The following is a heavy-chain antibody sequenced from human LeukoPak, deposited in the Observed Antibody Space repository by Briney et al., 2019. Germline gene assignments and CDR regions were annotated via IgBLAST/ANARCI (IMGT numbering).Heavy chain of an antibody. CDR2: IYYSGST. CDR1: GGSISSGGYY. J-gene: IGHJ4*02. D-gene: IGHD2-2*01. Sequence: SETLSLTCTVSGGSISSGGYYWSWIRQHPGKGLEWIGYIYYSGSTYYNPSLKSRVTISVDTSKNQFSLKLSSVTAADTAVYYCARAGIVVVPAAKGGYFDYWGQGTLVTVSS. CDR3: ARAGIVVVPAAKGGYFDY. V-gene: IGHV4-31*03.